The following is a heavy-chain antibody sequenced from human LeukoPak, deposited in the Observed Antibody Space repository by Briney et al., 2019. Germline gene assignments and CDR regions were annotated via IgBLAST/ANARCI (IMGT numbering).Heavy chain of an antibody. V-gene: IGHV4-59*01. D-gene: IGHD3-9*01. CDR1: GGSISSYY. Sequence: SETLSLTCTVSGGSISSYYWSWIRQPPGKGLEWIGYIYYSGSTNYNPSLKSRVTISVDTSKNQFSLKLSSVTAADTAVYYCARIRYFDWSPGAFDIWGQGTMVTVSS. CDR2: IYYSGST. J-gene: IGHJ3*02. CDR3: ARIRYFDWSPGAFDI.